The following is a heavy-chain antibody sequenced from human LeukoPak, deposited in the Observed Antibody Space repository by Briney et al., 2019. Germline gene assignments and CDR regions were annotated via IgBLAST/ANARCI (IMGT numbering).Heavy chain of an antibody. Sequence: SGGSLRLSCAASGFTFSNYSIHWVRQAPGKGLEWVSLISYDGSNTCYADSVKGRFPISRDNSKNTLYLQMTSLGVEDTAVYYCARSHPSHTRGRLNRYFDKWGQGTLVTVPS. CDR2: ISYDGSNT. CDR1: GFTFSNYS. V-gene: IGHV3-30*04. D-gene: IGHD1-14*01. CDR3: ARSHPSHTRGRLNRYFDK. J-gene: IGHJ4*02.